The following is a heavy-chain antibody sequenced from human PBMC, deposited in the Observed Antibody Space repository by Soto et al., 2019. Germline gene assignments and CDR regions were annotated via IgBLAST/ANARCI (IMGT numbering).Heavy chain of an antibody. V-gene: IGHV3-48*02. CDR1: GFTFSSYS. CDR3: ARDPYYYDSSGHRPLDY. Sequence: GGSLRLSCAASGFTFSSYSMNWVRQAPGKGLEWVSYISSSSSTIYYANSVKGRFTISRDNAKNSLYLQMNSLRDEDTAVYYCARDPYYYDSSGHRPLDYWGQGTLVTVSS. CDR2: ISSSSSTI. J-gene: IGHJ4*02. D-gene: IGHD3-22*01.